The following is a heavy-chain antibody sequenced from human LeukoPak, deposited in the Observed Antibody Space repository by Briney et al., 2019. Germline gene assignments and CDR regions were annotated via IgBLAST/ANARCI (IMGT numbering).Heavy chain of an antibody. CDR2: IYYSGST. D-gene: IGHD3-22*01. J-gene: IGHJ4*02. CDR1: GGSIVSYY. V-gene: IGHV4-59*01. Sequence: PSETLSLTCTVSGGSIVSYYWSWIRQPPGKGLEWIGYIYYSGSTNYNPSLKSRVTISVDTSKNQFSLKLSSVTAADTAVYYCARDGRDSSGYYKRSGFDYWGQGTLVTVSS. CDR3: ARDGRDSSGYYKRSGFDY.